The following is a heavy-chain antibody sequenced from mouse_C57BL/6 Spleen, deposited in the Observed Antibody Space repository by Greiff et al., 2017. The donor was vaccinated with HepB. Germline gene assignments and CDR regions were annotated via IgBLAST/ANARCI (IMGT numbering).Heavy chain of an antibody. CDR1: GYTFTSYW. Sequence: VKLQQPGAELVKPGASVKLSCKASGYTFTSYWMHWVKQRPGQGLEWIGMIHPNSGSTNYNEKFKSKATLTVDKSASTAYMQLSSLTSEDSAVYYCATPFSYYYAMDYWGQGTSVTVSS. V-gene: IGHV1-64*01. CDR2: IHPNSGST. J-gene: IGHJ4*01. CDR3: ATPFSYYYAMDY.